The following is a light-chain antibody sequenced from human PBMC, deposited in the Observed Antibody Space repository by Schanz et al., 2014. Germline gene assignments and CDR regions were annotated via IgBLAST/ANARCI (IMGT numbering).Light chain of an antibody. J-gene: IGLJ3*02. CDR1: SSDVGSYNL. V-gene: IGLV2-14*02. CDR2: EGS. CDR3: SSYTSSSTPRV. Sequence: QSALTQPPSASGSPGQSVTISCTGTSSDVGSYNLVSWYQQHPGKAPKLMIYEGSKRPSGVSNRFSGSKSGNTASLTISGLQAEDEADYYCSSYTSSSTPRVFGGGTKLTVL.